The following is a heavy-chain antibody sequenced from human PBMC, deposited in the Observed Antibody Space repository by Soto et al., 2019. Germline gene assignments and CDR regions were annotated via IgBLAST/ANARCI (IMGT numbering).Heavy chain of an antibody. V-gene: IGHV1-8*01. J-gene: IGHJ6*03. CDR2: MNPNSADT. CDR3: ARGGFLAPHMAV. CDR1: GYSFTSYD. Sequence: QVQLVQSGAEVKKPGASVKVSCKASGYSFTSYDMNWVRQVPGQGPEWMGWMNPNSADTGYAQKFQGRVTMSRDMSTRTMYMELSGLTSEDTAVYYCARGGFLAPHMAVWGRGTTVTVSS.